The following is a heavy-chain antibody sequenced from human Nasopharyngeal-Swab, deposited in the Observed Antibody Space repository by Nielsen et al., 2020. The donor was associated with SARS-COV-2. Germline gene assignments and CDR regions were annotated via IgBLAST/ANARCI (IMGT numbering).Heavy chain of an antibody. J-gene: IGHJ4*02. CDR3: TRSFGGASEY. CDR1: GFTFSTYW. V-gene: IGHV3-74*01. CDR2: TNTDGSST. Sequence: GESLKISCAASGFTFSTYWMHWVRQAPGKGLVWVSRTNTDGSSTDYADSVKGRFTISRDNAENTLYLQMNSLRAEDTAVYYCTRSFGGASEYWGQGTLVTVSS. D-gene: IGHD3-16*01.